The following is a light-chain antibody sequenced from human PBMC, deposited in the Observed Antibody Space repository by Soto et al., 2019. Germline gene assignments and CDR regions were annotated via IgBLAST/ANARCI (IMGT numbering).Light chain of an antibody. CDR2: DNT. J-gene: IGLJ3*02. V-gene: IGLV1-40*01. CDR1: SSDIRADND. CDR3: QSFDISLSGRV. Sequence: QSVLTQPPSVSGAPGQTVTISCTGSSSDIRADNDVHWYQQLPGTPPKLLIYDNTNRPSGVPDRFSGSKSGTSASLAITGLQAEDEADYYCQSFDISLSGRVFGGGTKLTVL.